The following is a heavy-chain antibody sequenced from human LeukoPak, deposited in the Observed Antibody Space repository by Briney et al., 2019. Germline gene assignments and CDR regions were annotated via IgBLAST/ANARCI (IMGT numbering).Heavy chain of an antibody. V-gene: IGHV3-48*01. CDR2: ISSSSGTT. CDR3: TRNVGVTRKDAFDI. Sequence: GGSLRLSCAASGFTFSNYGINWVRHAAGKGLEWVAFISSSSGTTYYSVSVKGRFTISRVNVKNSLSLQMNSLRAEDTAVYFCTRNVGVTRKDAFDIWGPGTMVSVSS. D-gene: IGHD2-21*02. CDR1: GFTFSNYG. J-gene: IGHJ3*02.